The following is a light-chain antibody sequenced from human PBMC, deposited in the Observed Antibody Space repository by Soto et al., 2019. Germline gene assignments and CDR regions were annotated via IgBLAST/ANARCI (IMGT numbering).Light chain of an antibody. CDR2: GAS. V-gene: IGKV3-20*01. CDR3: QQYGTSLVT. CDR1: HSISTTY. Sequence: ETVLTQSPGTLSLSPGERATLSCRASHSISTTYVAWYQQKPGQPPRLLIYGASGRATGIPDRFTGGGCGTDFTLAISRLEPEDFAVYYYQQYGTSLVTFGQGTKLEI. J-gene: IGKJ2*01.